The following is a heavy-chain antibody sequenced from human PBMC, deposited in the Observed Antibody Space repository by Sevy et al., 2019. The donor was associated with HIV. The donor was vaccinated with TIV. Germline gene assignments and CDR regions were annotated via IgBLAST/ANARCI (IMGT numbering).Heavy chain of an antibody. CDR3: ARDPPGIAATGGG. Sequence: GGSLRLSCAASGFTVSNKYMNWVRQAPGKGLEWVSVINSGGTTHYADSVKGRFTISRDHSKNTSYLQMNRLRAEDTAIYYCARDPPGIAATGGGWGQGTLVTVSS. J-gene: IGHJ4*02. D-gene: IGHD6-13*01. CDR2: INSGGTT. V-gene: IGHV3-53*01. CDR1: GFTVSNKY.